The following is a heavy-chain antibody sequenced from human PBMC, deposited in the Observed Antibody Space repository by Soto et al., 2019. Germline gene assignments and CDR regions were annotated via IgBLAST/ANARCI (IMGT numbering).Heavy chain of an antibody. CDR3: ATEGPNGYIPYYLET. CDR1: GFSLSNFG. J-gene: IGHJ4*02. Sequence: VQLVASGGGLVPPGGALRLSCLATGFSLSNFGMFWVRQAPGEGLEWISYMSRSHSVIYYADSVKGRFTISRDDAKNSIFLQMNSLRDEDRAVYYCATEGPNGYIPYYLETWGQGVPVIVSS. D-gene: IGHD5-12*01. V-gene: IGHV3-48*02. CDR2: MSRSHSVI.